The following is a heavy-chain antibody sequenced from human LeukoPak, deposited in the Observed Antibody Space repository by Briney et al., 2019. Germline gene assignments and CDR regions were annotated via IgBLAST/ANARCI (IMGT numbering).Heavy chain of an antibody. CDR3: ARGRRSSSWYRGAWYFDY. CDR2: INHSGST. Sequence: TLSLTCTVSGGSISSGGYYWSWVRQPPGKGLEWIGEINHSGSTNYNPSLKSRVTISVDTSKNQFSLKLSSVTAADTAVYYCARGRRSSSWYRGAWYFDYWGQGTLVTVSS. J-gene: IGHJ4*02. CDR1: GGSISSGGYY. V-gene: IGHV4-39*07. D-gene: IGHD6-13*01.